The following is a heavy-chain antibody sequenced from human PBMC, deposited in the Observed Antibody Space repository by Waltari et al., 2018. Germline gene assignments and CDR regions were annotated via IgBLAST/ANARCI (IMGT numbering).Heavy chain of an antibody. D-gene: IGHD3-10*01. CDR1: GFTFSSYS. V-gene: IGHV3-21*06. J-gene: IGHJ4*02. Sequence: EVQLVESGGGLVKPGDSLRLSCAASGFTFSSYSMKGFRQAPGKGLEWVASIGASGGYIYYADFVGGRFTISRDNAKNSLYLHMSSLRAEDTAVYYCAREVNYYGSGRYYREVDSWGQGTLVTVSS. CDR3: AREVNYYGSGRYYREVDS. CDR2: IGASGGYI.